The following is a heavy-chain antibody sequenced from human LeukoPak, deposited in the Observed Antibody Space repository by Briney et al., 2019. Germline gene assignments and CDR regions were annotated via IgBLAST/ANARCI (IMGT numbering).Heavy chain of an antibody. J-gene: IGHJ5*02. D-gene: IGHD6-13*01. CDR3: AKGPHSSSWPNWFGP. Sequence: TGGSLRLSCAASGFTFSSYGTLWVRQPPGKGLEWVAFIRYDGSNKYYADSVKGRFTISRDNSKNTLFLQMNSLRAEDTALYYCAKGPHSSSWPNWFGPWQQGTLVTVSS. CDR2: IRYDGSNK. V-gene: IGHV3-30*02. CDR1: GFTFSSYG.